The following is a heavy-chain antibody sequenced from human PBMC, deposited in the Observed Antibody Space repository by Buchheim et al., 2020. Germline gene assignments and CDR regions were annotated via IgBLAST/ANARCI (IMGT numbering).Heavy chain of an antibody. V-gene: IGHV1-69*12. CDR2: IIPIFGTA. CDR1: GGTFSSYA. Sequence: QVQLVQSGAEVKKPGSSVKVSCKASGGTFSSYAISWVRQAPGQGLEWMGGIIPIFGTANYAQKFQGRVTITADESTSTAYMELSSLRSEDTAVYYCARDSTWGNCGGDCYSGIYFQHWGQGTL. D-gene: IGHD2-21*02. J-gene: IGHJ1*01. CDR3: ARDSTWGNCGGDCYSGIYFQH.